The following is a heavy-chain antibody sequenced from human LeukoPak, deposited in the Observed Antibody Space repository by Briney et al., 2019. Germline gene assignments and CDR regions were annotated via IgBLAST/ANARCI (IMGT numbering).Heavy chain of an antibody. CDR1: GFTFDNYA. D-gene: IGHD2-21*02. V-gene: IGHV3-23*01. J-gene: IGHJ4*02. Sequence: GGSLRLSCVASGFTFDNYAMSWVRQAPGKGLEWVSAISGSGFTTHYAGSVQGRFSISRDNSKNTLYLQMNSLRAEDTAVYYCARSHFVVVTAKIDYWGQGTLVTVSS. CDR2: ISGSGFTT. CDR3: ARSHFVVVTAKIDY.